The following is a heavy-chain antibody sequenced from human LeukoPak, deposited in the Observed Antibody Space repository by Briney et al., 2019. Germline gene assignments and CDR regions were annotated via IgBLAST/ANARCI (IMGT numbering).Heavy chain of an antibody. J-gene: IGHJ5*02. D-gene: IGHD6-19*01. V-gene: IGHV4-4*02. CDR1: GGSISSSNW. Sequence: SETLSLTCAISGGSISSSNWRSWVRQPPGKGLEWVGEIYHSGSTNYNPSLKSRVTRSVAKSKNQLTLKLSSVTAGDTAVYSCARDRDSSGWWWFDPWGQGTLVTVSS. CDR2: IYHSGST. CDR3: ARDRDSSGWWWFDP.